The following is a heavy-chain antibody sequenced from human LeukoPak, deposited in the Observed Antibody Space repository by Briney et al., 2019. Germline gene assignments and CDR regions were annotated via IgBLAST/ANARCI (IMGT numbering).Heavy chain of an antibody. Sequence: GGSLRLSCAASGFTFSSYGMYWVRQAPGKGLEWVAFIRYDGSNKYYADSVKGRFTVSRDNSKNTLYLQMKSLRSEDTAVYYCARASTVLSLDYWGQGTLVTVSS. V-gene: IGHV3-30*02. CDR3: ARASTVLSLDY. D-gene: IGHD4-17*01. CDR1: GFTFSSYG. J-gene: IGHJ4*02. CDR2: IRYDGSNK.